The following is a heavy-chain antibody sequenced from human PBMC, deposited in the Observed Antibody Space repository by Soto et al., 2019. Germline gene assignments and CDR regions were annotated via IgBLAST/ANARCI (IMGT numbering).Heavy chain of an antibody. CDR1: GGTFSSYA. J-gene: IGHJ4*02. CDR3: ARAPFGVVIIHFDY. CDR2: IIPIFGTA. Sequence: GASVKVSCKASGGTFSSYAISWVRQAPGQGLEWMGGIIPIFGTANYAQKFQGRVTITADESTSTAYMELSSLRFEDTAVYYCARAPFGVVIIHFDYWGQGTLVTVSS. V-gene: IGHV1-69*13. D-gene: IGHD3-3*01.